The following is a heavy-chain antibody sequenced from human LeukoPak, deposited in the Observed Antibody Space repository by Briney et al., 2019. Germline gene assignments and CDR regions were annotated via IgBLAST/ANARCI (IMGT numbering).Heavy chain of an antibody. D-gene: IGHD4-17*01. V-gene: IGHV4-39*07. CDR3: AREVDGDYADYYYYYMDV. CDR2: IYYSGST. CDR1: GGSISSSSYY. Sequence: PSETLSLTCTVSGGSISSSSYYWGWIRQPPGKGLEWIGSIYYSGSTYYNPSLKSRVTISVDTSKNPFSLKLSSVTAADTAVYYCAREVDGDYADYYYYYMDVWGKGTTVTVSS. J-gene: IGHJ6*03.